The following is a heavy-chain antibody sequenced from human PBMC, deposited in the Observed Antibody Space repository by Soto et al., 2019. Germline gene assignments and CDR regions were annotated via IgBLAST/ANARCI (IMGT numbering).Heavy chain of an antibody. CDR1: GYTFTSDA. D-gene: IGHD3-3*01. Sequence: GPSVKVSCRASGYTFTSDAMHWVRQAPGQRLEWMGWINAGNGNTKYSQKFQGRVTITRDTSASTAYMELSSLRSEDTAVYYCAFVEWLHLWKYDYWGQGTLVTVSS. CDR3: AFVEWLHLWKYDY. CDR2: INAGNGNT. J-gene: IGHJ4*02. V-gene: IGHV1-3*01.